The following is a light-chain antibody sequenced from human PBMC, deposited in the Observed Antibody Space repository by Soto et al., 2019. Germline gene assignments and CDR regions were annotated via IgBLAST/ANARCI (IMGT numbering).Light chain of an antibody. J-gene: IGKJ1*01. CDR1: QSVSSK. CDR3: QQYKNWPLT. Sequence: EIVITQSPATLSVSPGERATLSCRASQSVSSKLAWYQQKPGQAPRLLIYDASTRATVIPARFSGSGSGTEFTLTISSLQSEDFTVYYCQQYKNWPLTFGQGTKVDIK. CDR2: DAS. V-gene: IGKV3-15*01.